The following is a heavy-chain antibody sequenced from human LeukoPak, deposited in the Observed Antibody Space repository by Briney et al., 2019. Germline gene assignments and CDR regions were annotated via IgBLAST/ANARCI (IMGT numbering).Heavy chain of an antibody. CDR3: AKLRPYGTTWYGGVVN. D-gene: IGHD6-13*01. V-gene: IGHV3-23*01. Sequence: GGSLKLSCPASGFTLSSYVMTWVRQAPGKGLDWVSAIGTGGDTHYADSVKGRFTVSRDSSKSTLYLHMDSLRADDTAVYYCAKLRPYGTTWYGGVVNWGQGTLVTVSS. CDR2: IGTGGDT. J-gene: IGHJ4*02. CDR1: GFTLSSYV.